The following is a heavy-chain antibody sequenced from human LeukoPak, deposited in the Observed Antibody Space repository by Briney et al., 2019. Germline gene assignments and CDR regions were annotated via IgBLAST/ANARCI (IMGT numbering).Heavy chain of an antibody. CDR2: IYYSGNS. CDR1: GGSINNGDYY. J-gene: IGHJ4*02. Sequence: KPSQTLSLTCTVSGGSINNGDYYWSWIRQPPGKGLEWIGYIYYSGNSFYNPSLKSRVTISVDTSKNHVSLNLSSVTAADTAVYYCARGNNPYYFDYWGQGTLVTVSS. D-gene: IGHD2/OR15-2a*01. V-gene: IGHV4-30-4*08. CDR3: ARGNNPYYFDY.